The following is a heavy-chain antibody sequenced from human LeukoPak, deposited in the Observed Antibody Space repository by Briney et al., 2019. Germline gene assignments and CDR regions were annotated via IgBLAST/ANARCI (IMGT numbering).Heavy chain of an antibody. CDR2: ISSSGNT. CDR1: GGSIRSSSYC. V-gene: IGHV4-39*07. J-gene: IGHJ4*02. D-gene: IGHD5-24*01. CDR3: ASTGYNWDY. Sequence: SETLSLTCTVSGGSIRSSSYCWGWIRQPPGKGLEWIGSISSSGNTYYNPSLKSRVTISVDTSKNQFSLKLSSVTAADTAVYYCASTGYNWDYWGQGTLVTVSS.